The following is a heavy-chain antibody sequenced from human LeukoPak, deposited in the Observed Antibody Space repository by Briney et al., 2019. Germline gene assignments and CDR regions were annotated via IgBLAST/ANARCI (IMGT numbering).Heavy chain of an antibody. V-gene: IGHV3-48*01. CDR1: GFTFSSYS. D-gene: IGHD2-2*01. J-gene: IGHJ4*02. CDR3: ARGGYCSSTSCHPTPDH. CDR2: ISSSRSTI. Sequence: GGSLRLSCAASGFTFSSYSMNWVRRAPGKGLEWVSYISSSRSTIYYADSVKGRFTISRDNAKNSLYLQMNSLRAEDTAVYYCARGGYCSSTSCHPTPDHWGQGTLVTVSS.